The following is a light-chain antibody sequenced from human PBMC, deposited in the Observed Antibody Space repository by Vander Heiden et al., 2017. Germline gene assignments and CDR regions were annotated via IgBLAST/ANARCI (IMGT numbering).Light chain of an antibody. CDR2: AAS. V-gene: IGKV1D-16*01. J-gene: IGKJ1*01. CDR3: QQYNSNPCT. Sequence: DIQMTQSRSSLSPSVVDRVTITCRASQCISSWLAWYQQKPEKAPKPLIYAASSLQSGVPSRFSGSGSGTDFTLTISSLQPEDFATYYCQQYNSNPCTFGQGTKVEIK. CDR1: QCISSW.